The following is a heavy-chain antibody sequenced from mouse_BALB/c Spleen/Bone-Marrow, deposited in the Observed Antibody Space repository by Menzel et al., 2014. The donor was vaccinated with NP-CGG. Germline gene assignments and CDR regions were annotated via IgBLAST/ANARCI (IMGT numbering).Heavy chain of an antibody. CDR1: GFTFTDYY. V-gene: IGHV7-3*02. CDR2: IRNKANGYTT. J-gene: IGHJ3*01. D-gene: IGHD1-1*01. CDR3: ARGWITTGFAY. Sequence: EVQLVESGGGLVQPGGSLRLSCATSGFTFTDYYMGWVRQPPGKALEWLGFIRNKANGYTTEYSASVKGRFTISRDNSQSILYLQMNTLRAEDSATYYCARGWITTGFAYWGQGTLVTVSA.